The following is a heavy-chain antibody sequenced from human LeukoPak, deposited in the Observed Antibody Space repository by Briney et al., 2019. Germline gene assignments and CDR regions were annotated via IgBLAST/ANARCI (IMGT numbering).Heavy chain of an antibody. Sequence: SVKVSCKASGGTFSSYTISWVRQAPGQGLEWTGRIIPILGIANYAQKFQGRVTITADKSTSTAYMELSSLRSEDTAVYYCARRGWPHARGMDVWGQGTTVTVSS. CDR1: GGTFSSYT. V-gene: IGHV1-69*02. J-gene: IGHJ6*02. CDR2: IIPILGIA. D-gene: IGHD2-15*01. CDR3: ARRGWPHARGMDV.